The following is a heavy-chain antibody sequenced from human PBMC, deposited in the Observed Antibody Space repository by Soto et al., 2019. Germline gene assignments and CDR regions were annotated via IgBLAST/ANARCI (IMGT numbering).Heavy chain of an antibody. D-gene: IGHD2-2*01. Sequence: EVQLVESGGGLVKPGGSLRLSCAASGFTFSSYSMNWVRQAPGKGLEWVSSISSSSSYIYYADSVKGRFTISRDNAKNSLYLQMHSLRGEDTAVYYCARPAYCSSTSCYYYYYGIDVWGQGTTVTVSS. CDR2: ISSSSSYI. J-gene: IGHJ6*02. CDR3: ARPAYCSSTSCYYYYYGIDV. V-gene: IGHV3-21*01. CDR1: GFTFSSYS.